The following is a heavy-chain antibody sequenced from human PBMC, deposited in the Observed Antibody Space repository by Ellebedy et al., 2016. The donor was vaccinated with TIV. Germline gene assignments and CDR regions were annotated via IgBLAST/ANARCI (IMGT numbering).Heavy chain of an antibody. Sequence: GESLKISCASSGFTLSDYHMDWVRQAPGKGLEWVGRIRNKANSDTTEYAAAVKGRFTVSRDDSRNSLYLQMNSLKTEDTATYYCSRSPLGNVHDMWGQGTLVTVSP. CDR1: GFTLSDYH. CDR2: IRNKANSDTT. D-gene: IGHD4-23*01. J-gene: IGHJ4*02. CDR3: SRSPLGNVHDM. V-gene: IGHV3-72*01.